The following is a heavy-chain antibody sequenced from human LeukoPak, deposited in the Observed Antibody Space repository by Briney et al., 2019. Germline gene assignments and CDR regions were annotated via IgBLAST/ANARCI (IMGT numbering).Heavy chain of an antibody. D-gene: IGHD3-9*01. Sequence: GGSLRLSCAASGFTFSDYYMSWIRQAPGKGLEWVSYISSSGSTIYYADSVKGRFTISRDNAKNSLYLQMNSLRAEDTAVYYCAREFRRVLRYFDWLLYYFDYWGQGTLVTVSS. J-gene: IGHJ4*02. CDR2: ISSSGSTI. CDR1: GFTFSDYY. V-gene: IGHV3-11*01. CDR3: AREFRRVLRYFDWLLYYFDY.